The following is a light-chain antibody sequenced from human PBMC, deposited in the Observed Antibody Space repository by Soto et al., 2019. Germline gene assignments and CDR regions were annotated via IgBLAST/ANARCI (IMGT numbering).Light chain of an antibody. CDR2: AAS. V-gene: IGKV1-27*01. Sequence: DIRMTQSPSSLSSSVGDRVTIACRASQDISTYLAWYQQKPGKVPKLLIYAASTLLSGVPSRFSGSGSGTEFTLTISSLQPDDFATYYCQQYNSYSWTFGQGTKVDIK. J-gene: IGKJ1*01. CDR1: QDISTY. CDR3: QQYNSYSWT.